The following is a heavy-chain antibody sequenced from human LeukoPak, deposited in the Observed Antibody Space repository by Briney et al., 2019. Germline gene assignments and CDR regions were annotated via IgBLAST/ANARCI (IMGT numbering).Heavy chain of an antibody. V-gene: IGHV3-48*01. Sequence: PGGSLRLSCAASGFTFSSYSMNWVRQAPGKGLEWVSYISSSSSTKYYADSVKGRSTISRDNAKNSLYLQMNSLRAEDTAVYYCARGLGYYGSGSYFYFDYWGQGTLVTVSS. CDR3: ARGLGYYGSGSYFYFDY. CDR1: GFTFSSYS. CDR2: ISSSSSTK. J-gene: IGHJ4*02. D-gene: IGHD3-10*01.